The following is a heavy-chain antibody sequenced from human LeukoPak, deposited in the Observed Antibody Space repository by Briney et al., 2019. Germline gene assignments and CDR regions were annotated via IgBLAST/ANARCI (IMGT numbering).Heavy chain of an antibody. J-gene: IGHJ4*02. CDR2: INPNSGGT. Sequence: ASVKVSCKASGYTFTSYYMHWVRQAPGQGLEWMGCINPNSGGTNYAQKFQGRVTMTRDTSTSTVYMELSRLRSEDTAVYYCARGELRYFDWGFFDYWGQGTLVTVSS. V-gene: IGHV1-2*02. CDR1: GYTFTSYY. D-gene: IGHD3-9*01. CDR3: ARGELRYFDWGFFDY.